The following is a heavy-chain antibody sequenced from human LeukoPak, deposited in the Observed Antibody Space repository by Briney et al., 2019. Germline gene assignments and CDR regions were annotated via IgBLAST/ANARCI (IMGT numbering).Heavy chain of an antibody. J-gene: IGHJ3*02. CDR2: IYYSGST. CDR1: GGSISSGDYY. CDR3: ARHMFGYYDSSGSINAFDI. D-gene: IGHD3-22*01. Sequence: SETLSLTCTVSGGSISSGDYYWSWIRQPPGKGLEWIGYIYYSGSTYYNPSLKSRVTISVDTSKNQFSLKLSSVTAADTAVYYCARHMFGYYDSSGSINAFDIWGQGTMVTVSS. V-gene: IGHV4-30-4*08.